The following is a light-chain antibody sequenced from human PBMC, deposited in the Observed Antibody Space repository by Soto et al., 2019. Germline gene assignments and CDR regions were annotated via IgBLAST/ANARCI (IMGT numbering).Light chain of an antibody. V-gene: IGKV1-12*01. Sequence: DIQMTQSPSSVSASVGDRVTITCRASQDIRTWLAWYQQKPGKAPKILIYGASSLQSGVPSRFNGSGSGTYFTLTINRLQPEDFATYYCQHANSLPITFGQETRLEIK. CDR1: QDIRTW. CDR2: GAS. CDR3: QHANSLPIT. J-gene: IGKJ5*01.